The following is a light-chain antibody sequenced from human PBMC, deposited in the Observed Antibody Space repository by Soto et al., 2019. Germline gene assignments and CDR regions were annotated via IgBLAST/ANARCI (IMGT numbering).Light chain of an antibody. J-gene: IGKJ1*01. CDR3: QQYSTYPWT. CDR2: TAS. CDR1: QSISSW. Sequence: DIQMTQSPSTLSASVGARVTITCRASQSISSWLAWYQQEPGKAPKLLISTASSLESGVPSRFSGSGSGTEFALTISSLQPDDFTTYYCQQYSTYPWTFGQGTKVEIK. V-gene: IGKV1-5*03.